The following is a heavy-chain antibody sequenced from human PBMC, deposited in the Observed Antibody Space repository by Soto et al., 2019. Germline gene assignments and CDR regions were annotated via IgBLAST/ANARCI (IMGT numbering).Heavy chain of an antibody. Sequence: SVKVCCKASRGTFSSYAISWVRQAPGHGLEWMGGIIPIFGTANYAQKFQGRLTITADESTSTAYMELCSLRAEDTAVYYCARDPRRVVVVVAAPYGMDVWGQGTTVTVSS. D-gene: IGHD2-15*01. V-gene: IGHV1-69*13. CDR3: ARDPRRVVVVVAAPYGMDV. J-gene: IGHJ6*02. CDR1: RGTFSSYA. CDR2: IIPIFGTA.